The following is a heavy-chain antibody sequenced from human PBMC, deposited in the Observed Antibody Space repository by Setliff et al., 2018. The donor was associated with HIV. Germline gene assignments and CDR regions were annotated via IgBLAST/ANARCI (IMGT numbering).Heavy chain of an antibody. CDR2: IPHNGGT. CDR3: ARYSTLTTNFDC. D-gene: IGHD4-17*01. Sequence: SETLSLTCAVSGYSIGSGSFWGWIRQPPGKGLEWIATIPHNGGTYYNPDPSLTGRVTISLDTSKNQFSLKLAFVTAADTAVYYCARYSTLTTNFDCWGQGTQVTVS. CDR1: GYSIGSGSF. V-gene: IGHV4-38-2*01. J-gene: IGHJ4*02.